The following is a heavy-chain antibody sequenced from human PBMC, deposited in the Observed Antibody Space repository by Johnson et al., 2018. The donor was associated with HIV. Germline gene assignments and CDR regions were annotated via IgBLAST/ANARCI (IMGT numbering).Heavy chain of an antibody. D-gene: IGHD1-26*01. CDR2: VSYDGSTK. CDR1: GFTFTSYA. CDR3: ARDWSWRGSLKGGGAFDI. J-gene: IGHJ3*02. Sequence: QVQLVESGGGVVQPGRSLRLSCAASGFTFTSYAMHWVRQAPGKGLEWVAVVSYDGSTKYYADSVKGRFTISRDNSENTLYLQMNSLRAEDTDVFFCARDWSWRGSLKGGGAFDIWGQGTLVTVSA. V-gene: IGHV3-30*04.